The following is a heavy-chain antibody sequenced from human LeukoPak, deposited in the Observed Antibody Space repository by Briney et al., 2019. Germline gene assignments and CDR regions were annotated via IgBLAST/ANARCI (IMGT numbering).Heavy chain of an antibody. CDR1: GFTFRSYE. Sequence: GGSLRLSCAASGFTFRSYEMNWVRQAPGMGLEWISYISSSGIAIYYADSVKGRFTISRDNAKNTLYLQMNSLRAEDTAVYYCAKVSLYYFDYWGQGTLVTVSS. V-gene: IGHV3-48*03. CDR2: ISSSGIAI. CDR3: AKVSLYYFDY. J-gene: IGHJ4*02.